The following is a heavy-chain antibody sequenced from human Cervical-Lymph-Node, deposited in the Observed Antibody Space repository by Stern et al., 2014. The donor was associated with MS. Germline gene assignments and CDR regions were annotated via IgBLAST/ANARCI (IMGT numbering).Heavy chain of an antibody. J-gene: IGHJ4*02. Sequence: QVTLKESGPTLVKPTQTLTLTCTFSGFSLSTIGVGVGWIRQPPGKALEWLVLIYWDDDKRYSPSLKNRLTITKGTSKNEVVLTMTNMDPVDTATYYCARLTSYYDSGTPYFFDYWGQGTLVTVSS. D-gene: IGHD3-10*01. V-gene: IGHV2-5*02. CDR3: ARLTSYYDSGTPYFFDY. CDR1: GFSLSTIGVG. CDR2: IYWDDDK.